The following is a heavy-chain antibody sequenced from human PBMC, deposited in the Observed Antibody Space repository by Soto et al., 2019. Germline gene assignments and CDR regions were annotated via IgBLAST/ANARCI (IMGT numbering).Heavy chain of an antibody. V-gene: IGHV4-39*01. CDR2: IYYSGST. D-gene: IGHD3-9*01. CDR3: ASSESVVLRYFDWHIFDY. CDR1: GGSISSSSYY. Sequence: PSETLSLTCTVSGGSISSSSYYWGWIRQPPGKGLEWIGSIYYSGSTYYNPSLKSRVTISVDTSKNQFSLKLSSVTAADTAVYYRASSESVVLRYFDWHIFDYWGQGTLVTVSS. J-gene: IGHJ4*02.